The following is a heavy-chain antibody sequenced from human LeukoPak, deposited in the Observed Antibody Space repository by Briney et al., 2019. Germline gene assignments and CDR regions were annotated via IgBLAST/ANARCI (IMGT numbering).Heavy chain of an antibody. Sequence: GGSLRLSCAASGFTFSRSAMTWVRQGPGTGLEFVASIIYSGGATYYADSVKGRFTISRDNSKNTLYLQMNSLRAEDTALYYCAKDGLYYDGSEHVYYFDSWGQGTLITVSS. CDR3: AKDGLYYDGSEHVYYFDS. CDR1: GFTFSRSA. CDR2: IIYSGGAT. V-gene: IGHV3-23*01. D-gene: IGHD3-22*01. J-gene: IGHJ4*02.